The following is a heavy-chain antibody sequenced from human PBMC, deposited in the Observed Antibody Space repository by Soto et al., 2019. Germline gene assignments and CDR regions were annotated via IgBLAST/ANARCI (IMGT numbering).Heavy chain of an antibody. CDR3: ARAGPDYYGSGSHPLR. CDR1: GGTFSSYT. Sequence: QVQLVQSGAEVKKPGSSVKVSCKASGGTFSSYTISWVRQAPGQGLEWMGRIIPILGIANYAQKFQGRVTITADKSTSTAYMELSSLRSEDTAVYYCARAGPDYYGSGSHPLRWGQGTLVTVSS. D-gene: IGHD3-10*01. CDR2: IIPILGIA. V-gene: IGHV1-69*02. J-gene: IGHJ4*02.